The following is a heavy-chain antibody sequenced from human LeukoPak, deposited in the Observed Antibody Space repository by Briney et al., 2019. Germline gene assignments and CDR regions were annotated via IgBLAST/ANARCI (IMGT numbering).Heavy chain of an antibody. Sequence: GGSLRLSCAASGFTFSSYAMHWVRQAPGKGLEWVAVMSYDGSNKYYADSVKGRFTISRDNSKNTLYLQMNSLRAEDTAVYYCARDFVVGARGGAFDIWGQGTMVTVSS. J-gene: IGHJ3*02. V-gene: IGHV3-30*01. CDR3: ARDFVVGARGGAFDI. CDR1: GFTFSSYA. CDR2: MSYDGSNK. D-gene: IGHD1-26*01.